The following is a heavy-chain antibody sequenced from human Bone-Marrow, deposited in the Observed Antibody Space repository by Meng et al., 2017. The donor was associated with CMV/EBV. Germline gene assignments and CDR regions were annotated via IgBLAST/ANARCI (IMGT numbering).Heavy chain of an antibody. CDR2: ISSSSSYI. J-gene: IGHJ4*02. Sequence: GESLKISCAASGFTFSSYSMNWVRQAPGKGLEWVSSISSSSSYIYYADSVKGRLTISRDNAKNSLYLQMNSLRAEDTAVYYCARGGASALVVPAAIDYWGQGTLVTVSS. V-gene: IGHV3-21*01. CDR3: ARGGASALVVPAAIDY. CDR1: GFTFSSYS. D-gene: IGHD2-2*01.